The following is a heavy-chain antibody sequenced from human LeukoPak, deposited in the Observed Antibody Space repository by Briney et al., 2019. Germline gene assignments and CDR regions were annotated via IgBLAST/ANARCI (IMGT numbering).Heavy chain of an antibody. CDR3: ARDLRGPHDY. CDR1: GFTFSIYW. J-gene: IGHJ4*02. Sequence: PGGSLRLSCEASGFTFSIYWMHWVRQAPGKGLVWVSRINPDGSSTNYADSVKGRFTISGDNAKNTLYLQMNSLRAEDTALYYCARDLRGPHDYWGRGVLVSVSS. D-gene: IGHD4-17*01. CDR2: INPDGSST. V-gene: IGHV3-74*01.